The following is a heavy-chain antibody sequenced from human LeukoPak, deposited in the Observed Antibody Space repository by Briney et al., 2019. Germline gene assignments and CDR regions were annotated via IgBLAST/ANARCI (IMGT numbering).Heavy chain of an antibody. V-gene: IGHV4-34*01. CDR3: ATGSSSWYSPSDY. J-gene: IGHJ4*02. CDR2: INHSGST. CDR1: GGSFSGYY. D-gene: IGHD6-13*01. Sequence: TSETLSLTCAVYGGSFSGYYWSWIRQPPGKGLEWIGEINHSGSTNYNPSLKSRVTISVDTSKNQFSLKLSSVTAADTAVYYCATGSSSWYSPSDYWGQGTLVTVSS.